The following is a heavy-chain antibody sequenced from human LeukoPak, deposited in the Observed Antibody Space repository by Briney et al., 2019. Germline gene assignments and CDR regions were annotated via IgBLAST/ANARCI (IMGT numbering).Heavy chain of an antibody. CDR3: ARVWAVAGNFDY. D-gene: IGHD6-19*01. CDR2: INGDGGST. V-gene: IGHV3-74*01. J-gene: IGHJ4*02. Sequence: SGGSLRLSCAASGFTFSNYWMHWVRQSPEKGLVWVSHINGDGGSTGYADSVKGRFTIFRDNVKNTLYLHMNSLRAEDTAVYYCARVWAVAGNFDYWGQGTLVTVSS. CDR1: GFTFSNYW.